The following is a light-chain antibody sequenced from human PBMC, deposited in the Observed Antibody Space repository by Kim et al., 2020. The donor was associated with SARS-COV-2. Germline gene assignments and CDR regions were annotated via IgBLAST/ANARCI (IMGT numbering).Light chain of an antibody. J-gene: IGLJ2*01. V-gene: IGLV6-57*04. Sequence: NFMLTQPHYVSESPGKTVTISCTRSSGSIASNYVQWYQQRPGSAPTTVIYEDTQRPSGVPDRFSGSIDSSSNSASLTISGLKTEDEADYYCQSYDSSNHMVFGGGTQLTVL. CDR1: SGSIASNY. CDR2: EDT. CDR3: QSYDSSNHMV.